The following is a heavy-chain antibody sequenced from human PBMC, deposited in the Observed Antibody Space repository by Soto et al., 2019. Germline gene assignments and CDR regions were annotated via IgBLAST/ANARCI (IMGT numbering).Heavy chain of an antibody. Sequence: QITLKESGPTLVKPTQTLTLTCTFSGFSLSTRGVGVGWIRQPPGKALEWLAVIYWDDDKRYSPSLQSRLTITKDTSKNQVVLPMTNMDPVDTATYYCARKNYGDYPTDYWGQGTLVTVSS. CDR1: GFSLSTRGVG. V-gene: IGHV2-5*02. J-gene: IGHJ4*02. CDR2: IYWDDDK. CDR3: ARKNYGDYPTDY. D-gene: IGHD4-17*01.